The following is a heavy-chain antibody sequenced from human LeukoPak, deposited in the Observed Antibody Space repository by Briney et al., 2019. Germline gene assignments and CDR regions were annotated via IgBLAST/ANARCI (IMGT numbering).Heavy chain of an antibody. CDR3: AKARSSSWYEGAFDI. CDR2: ITNSYSGSVI. CDR1: GFTFSDYY. Sequence: GGSLRLSCAASGFTFSDYYIGWIRQAPGKGLEYVSYITNSYSGSVIYYADSVKGRFTVSRDNAKNSLYLQMNSLRAEDMALYYCAKARSSSWYEGAFDIWGQGTMVTVSS. J-gene: IGHJ3*02. D-gene: IGHD6-13*01. V-gene: IGHV3-11*01.